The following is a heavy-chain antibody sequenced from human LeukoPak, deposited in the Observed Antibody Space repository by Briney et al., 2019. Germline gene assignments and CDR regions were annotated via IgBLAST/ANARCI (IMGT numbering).Heavy chain of an antibody. CDR2: ISSSSSTI. D-gene: IGHD4-11*01. CDR3: ARATTVTTRTTRGNSFDY. J-gene: IGHJ4*02. V-gene: IGHV3-48*01. CDR1: GFTFSSYS. Sequence: GGSLRLSCAASGFTFSSYSMNWVRQAPGKGLEWVSYISSSSSTIYYADSVKGRFTISRDNAKNSLYLQMNSLRAEDTAVYYCARATTVTTRTTRGNSFDYWGQGTLVTVSS.